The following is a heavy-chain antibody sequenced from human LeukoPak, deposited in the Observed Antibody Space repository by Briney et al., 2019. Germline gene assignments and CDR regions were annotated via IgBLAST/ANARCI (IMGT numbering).Heavy chain of an antibody. CDR2: ISYDGSNK. V-gene: IGHV3-30*18. Sequence: GGSLRLSCAASGFTFSSYGMHWVRQAPGKGLEWVAVISYDGSNKYYADSVKGRFTISRDNSKNTLYLQTNSLRAEDTAVYYCAKEHYYGSGSYYNIYYYYGMDVWGKGTTVTVSS. CDR3: AKEHYYGSGSYYNIYYYYGMDV. D-gene: IGHD3-10*01. J-gene: IGHJ6*04. CDR1: GFTFSSYG.